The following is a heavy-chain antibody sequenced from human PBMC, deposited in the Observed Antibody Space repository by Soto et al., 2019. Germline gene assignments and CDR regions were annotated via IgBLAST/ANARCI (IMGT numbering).Heavy chain of an antibody. CDR1: GFTFSSYA. CDR3: ATAVVIRSRFDY. Sequence: GGSLRLSCAASGFTFSSYAMHWVRQAPGKGLEWVAVISYDGSNKYYADSVKGRFTISRDNSKNTLYLQMNSLRAEDTAVYYCATAVVIRSRFDYWGQGTLVTVSS. V-gene: IGHV3-30-3*01. J-gene: IGHJ4*02. CDR2: ISYDGSNK. D-gene: IGHD2-21*01.